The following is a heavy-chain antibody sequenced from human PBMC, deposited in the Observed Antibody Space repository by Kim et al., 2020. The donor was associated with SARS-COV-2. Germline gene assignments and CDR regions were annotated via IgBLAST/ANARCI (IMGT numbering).Heavy chain of an antibody. CDR2: ISSNGGST. CDR3: ATAPLYSSGWYSRGAFDI. Sequence: GGSLRLSCAASGFTFSSYAMHWVRQAPGKGLEYVSAISSNGGSTYYANSVKGRFTISRDNSKNTLYLQMGSLRAEDMAVYYCATAPLYSSGWYSRGAFDIWGQGTMVTVSS. J-gene: IGHJ3*02. V-gene: IGHV3-64*01. CDR1: GFTFSSYA. D-gene: IGHD6-19*01.